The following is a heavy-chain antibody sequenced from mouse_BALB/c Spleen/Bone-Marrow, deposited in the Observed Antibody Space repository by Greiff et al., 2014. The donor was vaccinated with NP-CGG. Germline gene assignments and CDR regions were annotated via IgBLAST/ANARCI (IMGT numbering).Heavy chain of an antibody. CDR3: AVYYYGSSLFAY. J-gene: IGHJ3*01. D-gene: IGHD1-1*01. CDR2: IDPANGNT. CDR1: GFNIKDTY. Sequence: EVHLVESGAELVKPGASVKLSCTASGFNIKDTYMHWVKQRPEQGLEWIGRIDPANGNTKYDPKFQGKATITADTSSNTAYLQLSSLTSGDTAVYYCAVYYYGSSLFAYWGQGTLVTVSA. V-gene: IGHV14-3*02.